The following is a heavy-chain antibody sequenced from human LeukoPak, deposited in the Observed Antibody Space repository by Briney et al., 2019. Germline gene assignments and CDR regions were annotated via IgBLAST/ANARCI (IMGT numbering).Heavy chain of an antibody. CDR1: GFIVSSNY. CDR3: ARVFPGFYYMDV. CDR2: IYSGGST. V-gene: IGHV3-53*01. J-gene: IGHJ6*03. D-gene: IGHD3-10*02. Sequence: GGSLRLSCAASGFIVSSNYMSWVRQAPGKGLEWVSVIYSGGSTYYADSVKGRITISRDNSKNTLYLQMNSLRVEDTAVYYCARVFPGFYYMDVWGKGTTVTISS.